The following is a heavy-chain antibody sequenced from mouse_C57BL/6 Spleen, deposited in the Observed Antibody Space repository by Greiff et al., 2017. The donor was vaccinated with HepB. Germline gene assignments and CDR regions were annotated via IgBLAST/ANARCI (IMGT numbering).Heavy chain of an antibody. Sequence: EVKLQESGPVLVKPGPSVKISCKASGFTFTDYYMPWVKQSHGKSLEWIGLVYPYNGGTSYNEKFKGKATLTVDTSSNTDYMELNSLTSEASADYCGAKGYGSSYWYFDVWGTGTTVTVSS. CDR2: VYPYNGGT. D-gene: IGHD1-1*01. CDR1: GFTFTDYY. CDR3: AKGYGSSYWYFDV. V-gene: IGHV1-36*01. J-gene: IGHJ1*03.